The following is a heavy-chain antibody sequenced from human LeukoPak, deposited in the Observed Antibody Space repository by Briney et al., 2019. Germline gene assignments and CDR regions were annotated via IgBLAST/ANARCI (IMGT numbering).Heavy chain of an antibody. CDR1: GFTFSSYS. V-gene: IGHV3-21*01. CDR3: ARGFGIAVADTILDY. CDR2: ISSSNSYI. D-gene: IGHD6-19*01. J-gene: IGHJ4*02. Sequence: GGSLRLSCAASGFTFSSYSMNWVRQAPGKGLEWVSSISSSNSYIYYADSVKGRFTISRDNAKNSLFLQMNSLRAEDTAVYYCARGFGIAVADTILDYWGQGTLVTVSS.